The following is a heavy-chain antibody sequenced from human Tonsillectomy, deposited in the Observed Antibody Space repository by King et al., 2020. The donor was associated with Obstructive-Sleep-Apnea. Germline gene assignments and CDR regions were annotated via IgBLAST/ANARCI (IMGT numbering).Heavy chain of an antibody. J-gene: IGHJ3*02. D-gene: IGHD3-3*01. V-gene: IGHV4-59*01. CDR3: ARDSGYDFWSGYYGAFDI. CDR2: IYYSGST. Sequence: VPLQESGPGLVKPSETLSLTCTVSGGSISSYYWSWIRQPPGKGLEWIGYIYYSGSTNYNPSLKSRVTISVDTSKNQFSLKLSSVTAADTAVYYCARDSGYDFWSGYYGAFDIWGQGTMVTVSS. CDR1: GGSISSYY.